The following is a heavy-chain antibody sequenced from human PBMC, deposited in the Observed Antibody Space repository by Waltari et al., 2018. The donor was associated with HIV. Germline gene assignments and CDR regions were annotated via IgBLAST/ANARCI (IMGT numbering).Heavy chain of an antibody. V-gene: IGHV4-31*03. J-gene: IGHJ2*01. Sequence: QVQLQESGPGLVKPSQTLSLTCTVSGGSISSGAYYSSWLRQHPGKGLEWIGYIYYSGSTYYNPSLKSRVTISVDTSKNQFSLKLSSVTAADTAVYYCASTHCSSTSCYADWYFDLWGRGTLVTVSS. CDR2: IYYSGST. D-gene: IGHD2-2*01. CDR3: ASTHCSSTSCYADWYFDL. CDR1: GGSISSGAYY.